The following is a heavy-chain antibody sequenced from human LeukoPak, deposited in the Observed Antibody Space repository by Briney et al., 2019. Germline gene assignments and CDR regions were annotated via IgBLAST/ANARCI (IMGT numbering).Heavy chain of an antibody. CDR2: IKQDGSEK. V-gene: IGHV3-7*01. J-gene: IGHJ4*02. CDR1: GFTFSSYL. CDR3: ARELGHHDY. Sequence: GESLRLSCAASGFTFSSYLMSWVRQAPGKGLEWVANIKQDGSEKYYVDSVKGRFTISRDKAKNSLYLQMTSLRAEDTAVYYCARELGHHDYWGKGTLVTVCS.